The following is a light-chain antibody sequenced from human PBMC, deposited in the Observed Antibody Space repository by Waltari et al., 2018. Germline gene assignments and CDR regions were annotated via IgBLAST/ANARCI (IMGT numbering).Light chain of an antibody. Sequence: EIVMTQAPVTLPVSPGERATLFCRASQSVSSNLAWYQQKPGRGPRLLIYGASIRATGIPARFTGSGSGTEFTLTISRLQSEDFAVYFCQHYNNRPLTFGGGTKVEI. J-gene: IGKJ4*01. CDR2: GAS. CDR3: QHYNNRPLT. CDR1: QSVSSN. V-gene: IGKV3-15*01.